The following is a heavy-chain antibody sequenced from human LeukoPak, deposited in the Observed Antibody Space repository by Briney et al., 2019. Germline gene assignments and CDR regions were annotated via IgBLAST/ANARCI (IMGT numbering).Heavy chain of an antibody. J-gene: IGHJ4*02. D-gene: IGHD3-3*01. CDR1: GFTFSSYG. CDR2: IRYDGSNK. CDR3: AKADSITIFGVVFAPFDY. Sequence: PGGSLRLSCAASGFTFSSYGMHWVRQAPGKGLEWVAFIRYDGSNKYYADSVKGRFTISRDNSKNTLYLQMNSLRAEDTTVYYCAKADSITIFGVVFAPFDYWGQGTLVTVSS. V-gene: IGHV3-30*02.